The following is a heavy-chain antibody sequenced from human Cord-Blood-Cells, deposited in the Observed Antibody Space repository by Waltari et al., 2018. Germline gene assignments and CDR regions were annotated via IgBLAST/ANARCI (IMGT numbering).Heavy chain of an antibody. J-gene: IGHJ6*02. V-gene: IGHV4-38-2*02. CDR1: GYSISSGYY. Sequence: QVQLQESGPGLVKPSETLSLTCAVSGYSISSGYYWGWIRQPPGKGLEWIGSIYHSGSTYYTPSLESRVTISVDTSKSQFSLKLSSVTAADTAVYYCARDASDFWSGYSDPFGYYYYGMDVWGQGTTVTVSS. CDR3: ARDASDFWSGYSDPFGYYYYGMDV. D-gene: IGHD3-3*01. CDR2: IYHSGST.